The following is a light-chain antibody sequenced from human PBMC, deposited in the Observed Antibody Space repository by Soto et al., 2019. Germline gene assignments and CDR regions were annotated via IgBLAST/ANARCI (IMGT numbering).Light chain of an antibody. J-gene: IGKJ5*01. V-gene: IGKV3-11*01. Sequence: EIVLTQSPATLTLSPGERATLSCRASQSVGSFLAWYQQKPGQAPRLLIYDTSIRATGIPARFSGSGSGTDFTLTISSLEPEDFAVYYCQQRNSWPPTFTFGQGTRLGI. CDR1: QSVGSF. CDR2: DTS. CDR3: QQRNSWPPTFT.